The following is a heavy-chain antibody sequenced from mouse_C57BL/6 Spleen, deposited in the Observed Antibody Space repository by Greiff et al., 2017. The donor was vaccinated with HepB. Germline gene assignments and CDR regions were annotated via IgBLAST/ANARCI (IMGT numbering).Heavy chain of an antibody. J-gene: IGHJ4*01. V-gene: IGHV3-6*01. D-gene: IGHD1-1*01. Sequence: DVKLQESGPGLVKPSQSLSLTCSVTGYSITSGYYWNWIRQFPGNKLEWMGYISYDGSNNYNPSLKNRISITRDTSKNQFFLKLNSVTTEDTATYYCARHLDYYGAMDYWGQGTSVTVSS. CDR2: ISYDGSN. CDR3: ARHLDYYGAMDY. CDR1: GYSITSGYY.